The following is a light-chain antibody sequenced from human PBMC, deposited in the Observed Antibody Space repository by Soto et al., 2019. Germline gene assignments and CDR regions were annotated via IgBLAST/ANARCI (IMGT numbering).Light chain of an antibody. CDR2: GSS. V-gene: IGKV3-15*01. Sequence: EMTQSPSTLSVSPGERATLSCRASESVXTNLAWYEVKPGQAPRILXAGSSTRDAGSSDRFRGSGSVTEFTLTISSLRSKYFAVYYYQQRRSGPITFGQGTRLDI. CDR1: ESVXTN. CDR3: QQRRSGPIT. J-gene: IGKJ5*01.